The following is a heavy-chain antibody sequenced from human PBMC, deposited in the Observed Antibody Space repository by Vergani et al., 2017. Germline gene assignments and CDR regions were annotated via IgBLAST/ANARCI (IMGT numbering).Heavy chain of an antibody. CDR2: IYYSGST. J-gene: IGHJ4*02. D-gene: IGHD3-22*01. V-gene: IGHV4-59*01. CDR1: GGSISRYY. CDR3: ARARDYYDRSGYPLDCDY. Sequence: QVQLQESGPGLVKPSETLSLTCTVSGGSISRYYWSWIRQPPGKGLECIGYIYYSGSTNYNPSLKSRVAISVKTSKNQFSLKLSSVTAADTAVYYCARARDYYDRSGYPLDCDYWGQGTLVTVSS.